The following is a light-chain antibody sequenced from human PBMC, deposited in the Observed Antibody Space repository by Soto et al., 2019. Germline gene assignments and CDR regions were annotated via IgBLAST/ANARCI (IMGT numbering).Light chain of an antibody. Sequence: DIQMTQSPSSLSATVGDRVTITCQASQNINNYLNWYQQKPGRAPKLLIYDASGLPSGVPSRFSGSGSGTDFTLTISSLQPEDFATYYCQQANSFPLTFGGGTKVDNK. CDR2: DAS. CDR1: QNINNY. CDR3: QQANSFPLT. J-gene: IGKJ4*01. V-gene: IGKV1-12*01.